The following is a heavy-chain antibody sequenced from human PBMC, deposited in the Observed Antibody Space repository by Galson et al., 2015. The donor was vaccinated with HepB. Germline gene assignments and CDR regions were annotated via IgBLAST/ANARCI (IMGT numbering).Heavy chain of an antibody. J-gene: IGHJ4*02. CDR2: FDPEDGET. CDR3: ATTHSYGDFPDY. D-gene: IGHD4-17*01. CDR1: GYTLTELS. Sequence: SVKVSCKVSGYTLTELSMHWVRQAPGKGLEWMGGFDPEDGETIYAQKFQGRVTMTEDTSTDTAYMELSSLRSEDTSVYYCATTHSYGDFPDYWGQGTLVTVSS. V-gene: IGHV1-24*01.